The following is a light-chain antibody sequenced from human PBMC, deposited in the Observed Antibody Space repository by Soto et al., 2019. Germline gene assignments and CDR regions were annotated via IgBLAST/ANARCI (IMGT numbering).Light chain of an antibody. CDR2: KVS. J-gene: IGKJ2*01. CDR3: QKYDSYSGT. V-gene: IGKV1-5*03. CDR1: QTINNW. Sequence: DIQMTQSPSTLSASVGDRVTITCRASQTINNWLAWYQQKPGKAPKLLIYKVSNLESGVPSRFSGSGSGTEFTLTISSLQPDDFAAYYCQKYDSYSGTFGQGTKLEIK.